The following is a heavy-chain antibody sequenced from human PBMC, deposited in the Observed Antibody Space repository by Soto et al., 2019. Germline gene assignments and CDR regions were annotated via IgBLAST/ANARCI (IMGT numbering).Heavy chain of an antibody. CDR1: GYTFTSYA. Sequence: QVQLVQSGGEVKRPGASVKVSCRTSGYTFTSYAISWVRQAPGQGLEWMGWISGYNGLTKYAQKFQDRVTMTTDTSTSTADMEVRSRRSDDRAVYYCATDLAIVVVPAAAFEYWGQGTLVTVSS. CDR2: ISGYNGLT. J-gene: IGHJ4*02. CDR3: ATDLAIVVVPAAAFEY. D-gene: IGHD2-2*01. V-gene: IGHV1-18*01.